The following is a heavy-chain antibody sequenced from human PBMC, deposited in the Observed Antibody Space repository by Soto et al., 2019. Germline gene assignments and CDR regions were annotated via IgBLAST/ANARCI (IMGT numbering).Heavy chain of an antibody. Sequence: SETLSLTYTVSGGSISSYYWSWIRQPPGKGLEWIGYIYYSGSTNYNPSLKSRVTISVDTSKNQFSLQLNSVTPEDTAVYYCARGGGDIVVVPEYYYYGMDVWGQGTTVTVSS. D-gene: IGHD2-2*01. J-gene: IGHJ6*02. V-gene: IGHV4-59*12. CDR3: ARGGGDIVVVPEYYYYGMDV. CDR1: GGSISSYY. CDR2: IYYSGST.